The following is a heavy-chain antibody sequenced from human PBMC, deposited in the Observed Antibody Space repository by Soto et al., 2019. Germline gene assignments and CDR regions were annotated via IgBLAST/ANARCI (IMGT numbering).Heavy chain of an antibody. CDR3: AREVSPNSRGWYTVLVRWFDP. CDR1: GGSINSGDYY. D-gene: IGHD6-19*01. V-gene: IGHV4-31*03. CDR2: ISYSGNT. Sequence: QVQLQESGPGLVKPSQTLSLTCTVSGGSINSGDYYWRWVRQVPGKGLEWIGFISYSGNTHYNPSLESRVTISKDTSKNQFSLRLNSMTAADSAVYYCAREVSPNSRGWYTVLVRWFDPWGQGTLVTVSS. J-gene: IGHJ5*02.